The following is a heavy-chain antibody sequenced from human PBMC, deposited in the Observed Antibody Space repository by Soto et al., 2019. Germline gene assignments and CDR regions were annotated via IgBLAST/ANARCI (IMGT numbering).Heavy chain of an antibody. V-gene: IGHV4-59*12. CDR2: IYYSGST. CDR3: ARTNYDILTGYYY. D-gene: IGHD3-9*01. J-gene: IGHJ4*02. Sequence: SETLSLTCTVSGGSISSYYWSWIRQPPGKGLEWIGYIYYSGSTHYNPSLKSRVTISVDKSKNQFSLKLSSVTAADTAVYYCARTNYDILTGYYYWGQGTLVTVSS. CDR1: GGSISSYY.